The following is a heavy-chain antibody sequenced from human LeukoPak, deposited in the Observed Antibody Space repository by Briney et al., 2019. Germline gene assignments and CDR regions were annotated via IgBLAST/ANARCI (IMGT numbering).Heavy chain of an antibody. CDR1: GGSFSGYY. V-gene: IGHV4-34*01. CDR2: IYHSGST. Sequence: PSETLSLTCSVYGGSFSGYYWSWIRQPPGKGLEWIGYIYHSGSTYYNPSLKSRVTISVDRSKNQFSLKLSSVTAADTAVYYCARSGGYSSPQNYWGQGTLVTVSS. J-gene: IGHJ4*02. D-gene: IGHD6-19*01. CDR3: ARSGGYSSPQNY.